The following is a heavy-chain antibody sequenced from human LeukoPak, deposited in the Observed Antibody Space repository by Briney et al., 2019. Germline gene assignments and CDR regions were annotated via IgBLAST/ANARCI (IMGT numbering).Heavy chain of an antibody. Sequence: GGSLRLSCAASGFTFSSYSMNWVRQAPGKGLEWVSYISSSSSTIYYADSVKGRFTISRDNAKNSLYLQMNSLRAEDTAVYYCARDKPSEGEWLFLGGAFDIWGQGTMVTVSS. V-gene: IGHV3-48*04. CDR3: ARDKPSEGEWLFLGGAFDI. J-gene: IGHJ3*02. D-gene: IGHD3-3*01. CDR1: GFTFSSYS. CDR2: ISSSSSTI.